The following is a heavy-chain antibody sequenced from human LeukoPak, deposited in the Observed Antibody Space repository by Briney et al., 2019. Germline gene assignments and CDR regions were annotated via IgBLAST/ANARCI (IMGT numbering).Heavy chain of an antibody. Sequence: ASVKVSCKASGGTFSSYAISWGRQAPGQGLEWMGGIIPIFGTANYAQKLQGRVTMTTDTSTSTAYMELRSLRSDDTAVYYCARDGYYADAFDIWGQGTMVTVSS. CDR2: IIPIFGTA. CDR3: ARDGYYADAFDI. J-gene: IGHJ3*02. CDR1: GGTFSSYA. D-gene: IGHD2/OR15-2a*01. V-gene: IGHV1-69*05.